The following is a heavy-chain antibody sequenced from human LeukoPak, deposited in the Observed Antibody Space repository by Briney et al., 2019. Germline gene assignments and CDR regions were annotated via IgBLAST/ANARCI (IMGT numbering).Heavy chain of an antibody. CDR2: IYTSGST. CDR1: GGSISSYY. CDR3: ARVTIEYCSSTSCYPYYYYYMDV. D-gene: IGHD2-2*01. V-gene: IGHV4-4*07. J-gene: IGHJ6*03. Sequence: PSETLSLTCTVSGGSISSYYWSWIRQPAGKGLEWIGRIYTSGSTNYNPSLKSRVTMSVDTSKNQFSLKLSSVTAADTAVYYCARVTIEYCSSTSCYPYYYYYMDVWGKGTTVTVSS.